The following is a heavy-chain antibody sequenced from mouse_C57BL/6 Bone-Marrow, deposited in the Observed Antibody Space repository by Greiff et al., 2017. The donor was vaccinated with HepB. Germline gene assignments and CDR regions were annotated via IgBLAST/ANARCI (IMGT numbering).Heavy chain of an antibody. Sequence: EVKLMESGGDLVKPGGSLKLSCAASGFTFSSYGMSWVRQTPDKRLEWVATISSGGSYTYYPDSVKGRFTISRDNAKNTLYLQMSSLKSEDKAMYYCARQTWFAYWGQGTLVTVSA. CDR1: GFTFSSYG. V-gene: IGHV5-6*01. CDR2: ISSGGSYT. CDR3: ARQTWFAY. J-gene: IGHJ3*01.